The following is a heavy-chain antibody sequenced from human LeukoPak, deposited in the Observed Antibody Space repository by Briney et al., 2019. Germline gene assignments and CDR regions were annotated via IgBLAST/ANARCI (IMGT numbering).Heavy chain of an antibody. CDR1: GFTFSSYE. CDR3: ARGLPEGYCSSTSCYISDY. V-gene: IGHV3-48*03. J-gene: IGHJ4*02. Sequence: GGSLRLSCAASGFTFSSYEMNWVRQAPGKGLEWVAYITTSGTNEYYADSVKGRFTISRDNAKKSLYLQMNSLRAEDTALYYCARGLPEGYCSSTSCYISDYWGQGTLVTVSS. D-gene: IGHD2-2*02. CDR2: ITTSGTNE.